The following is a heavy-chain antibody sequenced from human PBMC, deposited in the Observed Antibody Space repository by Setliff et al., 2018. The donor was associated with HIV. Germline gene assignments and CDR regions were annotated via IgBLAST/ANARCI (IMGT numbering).Heavy chain of an antibody. CDR3: ARQNYDGNSWDI. Sequence: SVKVSCKASGGTFSSYAISWVRQAPGQGLEWMGGTIPIFGTANYAQKFEGRVTITTDESTSTAYVELSSLRSEDAAVYYCARQNYDGNSWDIWGQGTMVTVSS. V-gene: IGHV1-69*05. D-gene: IGHD5-12*01. CDR1: GGTFSSYA. CDR2: TIPIFGTA. J-gene: IGHJ3*02.